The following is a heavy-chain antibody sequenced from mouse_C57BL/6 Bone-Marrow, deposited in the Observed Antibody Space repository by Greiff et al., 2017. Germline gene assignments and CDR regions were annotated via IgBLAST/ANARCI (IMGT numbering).Heavy chain of an antibody. V-gene: IGHV1-47*01. CDR3: AISSTFFYYFDY. CDR2: FHPYNDDT. D-gene: IGHD5-1*01. J-gene: IGHJ2*01. CDR1: GYTFTTYP. Sequence: VQLQQSGAELAKPGASVKMSCKASGYTFTTYPIEWMKQNHGQSLEWIGNFHPYNDDTKYNEKFKGKATLTVEKSSNTVYLELLRLPSDDSAVYYCAISSTFFYYFDYWGQGTTLTVSS.